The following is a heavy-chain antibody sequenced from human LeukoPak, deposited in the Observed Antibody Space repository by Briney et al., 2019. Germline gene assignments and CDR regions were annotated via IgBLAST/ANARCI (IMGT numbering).Heavy chain of an antibody. Sequence: GGSLRLSCAASGFTFSSYAMSWVRQAPGKGLEWVSAISGSGGSTYYADSVKGRFTISRDNSKNTLYLQMNSLRAEDTAVYYCARDNGSGSRLDYWGQGTLVTVSS. CDR2: ISGSGGST. V-gene: IGHV3-23*01. J-gene: IGHJ4*02. CDR1: GFTFSSYA. CDR3: ARDNGSGSRLDY. D-gene: IGHD3-10*01.